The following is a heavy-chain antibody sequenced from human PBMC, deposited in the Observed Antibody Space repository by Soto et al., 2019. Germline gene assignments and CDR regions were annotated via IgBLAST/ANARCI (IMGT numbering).Heavy chain of an antibody. CDR3: ARALAAAAPRDGMDV. D-gene: IGHD6-13*01. Sequence: SVNVSCQASGGSFSSYAISGVRQAPGQGLEWMGGIIPIFGTANYAQKFQGRVTITADESTSTAYMELSSLRSEDTAVYYCARALAAAAPRDGMDVWGQGTTVTAP. J-gene: IGHJ6*02. CDR1: GGSFSSYA. CDR2: IIPIFGTA. V-gene: IGHV1-69*13.